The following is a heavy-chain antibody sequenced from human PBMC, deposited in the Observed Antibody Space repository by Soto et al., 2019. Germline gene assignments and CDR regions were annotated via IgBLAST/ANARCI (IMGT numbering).Heavy chain of an antibody. CDR1: GSSISSGGYY. CDR3: ARCSLVVIPVPGFDP. J-gene: IGHJ5*02. CDR2: IYYNGNT. D-gene: IGHD2-15*01. V-gene: IGHV4-31*03. Sequence: SETLSLTCTVSGSSISSGGYYWSWIRQHPGRGLEWIGYIYYNGNTYYNPSLKSRVTVSVDTSKNQFSLNVRSVTAADTAVYYCARCSLVVIPVPGFDPWGQGTLVTVSS.